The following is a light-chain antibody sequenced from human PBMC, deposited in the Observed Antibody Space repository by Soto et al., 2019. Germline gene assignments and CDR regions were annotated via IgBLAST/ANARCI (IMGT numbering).Light chain of an antibody. V-gene: IGKV3-15*01. CDR2: GAS. CDR3: QQYKNWYT. J-gene: IGKJ2*01. CDR1: QSINYN. Sequence: EIVMTQSPATLSVSPGERVTLSCRASQSINYNLAWYQQNPGQAPRLLIQGASTRATAIPVRFRGSGSGTEFTLTISSLQSEDFAVYYCQQYKNWYTFGQGTKLEIK.